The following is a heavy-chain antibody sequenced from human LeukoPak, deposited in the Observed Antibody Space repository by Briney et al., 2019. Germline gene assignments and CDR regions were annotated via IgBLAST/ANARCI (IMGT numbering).Heavy chain of an antibody. CDR2: ISGSGNTI. J-gene: IGHJ4*02. CDR3: ARDGTGSGTYSNF. CDR1: GFTFRSDS. D-gene: IGHD3-10*01. V-gene: IGHV3-48*02. Sequence: GGSLRLSCAASGFTFRSDSMNWVRQAPGKGLEWVPYISGSGNTIYYADSVKGRFTISRDNAENSLYLQMNSLRDEDTAVYYCARDGTGSGTYSNFWGQGTLVTVSS.